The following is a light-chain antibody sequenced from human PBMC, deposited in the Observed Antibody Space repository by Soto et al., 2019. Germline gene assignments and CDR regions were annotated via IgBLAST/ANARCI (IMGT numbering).Light chain of an antibody. CDR3: QQSATSPLT. Sequence: EIVLTQSPGTLSLSPGERASLSCRASQSVAKDYLAWYQQKPGQALRLLISDASSRATGIPDRFSGSGSGTEFTLTVSRLEAEDFAVYFCQQSATSPLTFGGGTRVEI. CDR1: QSVAKDY. J-gene: IGKJ4*01. CDR2: DAS. V-gene: IGKV3-20*01.